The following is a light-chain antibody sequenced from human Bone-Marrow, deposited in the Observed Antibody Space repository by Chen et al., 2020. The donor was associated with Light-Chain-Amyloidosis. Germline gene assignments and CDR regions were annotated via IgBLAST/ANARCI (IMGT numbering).Light chain of an antibody. CDR2: KAS. CDR1: QSISDW. CDR3: QQYNTYSRT. J-gene: IGKJ1*01. Sequence: DIQVTQSPSTLSASVGDRVTNTCRASQSISDWLAWYQQKPGKAPKVLIYKASTLQSGVPSRFSGSGSGTEFTLTINSLQPDDFATYYCQQYNTYSRTFGQGTKVEVK. V-gene: IGKV1-5*03.